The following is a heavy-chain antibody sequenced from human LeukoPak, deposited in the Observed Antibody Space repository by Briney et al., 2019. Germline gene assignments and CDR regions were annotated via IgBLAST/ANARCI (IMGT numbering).Heavy chain of an antibody. CDR3: ALCYYDSSGYDPFDY. CDR2: ISGSGGST. V-gene: IGHV3-23*01. Sequence: PGGSLRLSCAASGFTFSSYAMSWVRQAPGKGLEWVSAISGSGGSTYYADSVKGRFTISRDNSKNTLYPQMNSLRAEDTAVYYCALCYYDSSGYDPFDYWGQGTLVTVSS. CDR1: GFTFSSYA. J-gene: IGHJ4*02. D-gene: IGHD3-22*01.